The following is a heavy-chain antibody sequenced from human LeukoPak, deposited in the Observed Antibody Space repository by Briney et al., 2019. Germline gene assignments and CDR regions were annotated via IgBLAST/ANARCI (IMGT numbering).Heavy chain of an antibody. CDR1: GGSISSYY. CDR3: VRGVGYCSGGSCFDAFDI. CDR2: IYYSGST. Sequence: SETLSLTCTVSGGSISSYYWSWIRQPPGKGLGWIGYIYYSGSTNYNPSLKSRVTISVDTSKNQFSLKLSSVTAADTAVYYCVRGVGYCSGGSCFDAFDIWGQGTMVTVSS. J-gene: IGHJ3*02. D-gene: IGHD2-15*01. V-gene: IGHV4-59*01.